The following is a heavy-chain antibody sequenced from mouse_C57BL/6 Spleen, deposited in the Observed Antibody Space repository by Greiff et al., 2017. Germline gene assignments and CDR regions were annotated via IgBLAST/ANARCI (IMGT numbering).Heavy chain of an antibody. CDR3: ASINWDWYFDV. CDR1: GYTFTGYW. D-gene: IGHD4-1*01. J-gene: IGHJ1*03. V-gene: IGHV1-9*01. CDR2: ILPGSGST. Sequence: QVQLQQSGAELMKPGASVKLSCTATGYTFTGYWIEWVKQRPGHGLEWIGEILPGSGSTNYNEKFKGKATFTADTPSNTAYMQLSSLTTEDSAIYYCASINWDWYFDVWGTGTTVTVSS.